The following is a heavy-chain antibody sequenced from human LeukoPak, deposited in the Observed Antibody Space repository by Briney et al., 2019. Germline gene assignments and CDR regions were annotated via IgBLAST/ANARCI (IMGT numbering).Heavy chain of an antibody. V-gene: IGHV3-7*03. CDR1: GFPFSNSW. D-gene: IGHD1/OR15-1a*01. CDR3: PGGNSMDV. J-gene: IGHJ6*04. CDR2: IKSDGGGI. Sequence: GGSLRLSGAVSGFPFSNSWMYWVRQAPGKGLEGVAHIKSDGGGISYVDSVKGRFIISRDTATNSRYLQMNSVRVEDTRVCFCPGGNSMDVWVKGTAVTVSS.